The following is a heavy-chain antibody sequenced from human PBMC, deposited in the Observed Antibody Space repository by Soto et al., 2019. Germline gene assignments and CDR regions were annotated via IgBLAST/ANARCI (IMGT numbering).Heavy chain of an antibody. CDR3: ARVNTPTYYYYMDV. D-gene: IGHD3-22*01. CDR1: GGSFSGYY. V-gene: IGHV4-34*01. CDR2: INHSGST. Sequence: QVQLQQWGAGLLKPSETLSLTCAVYGGSFSGYYWSWIRQPPGKGLEWIGEINHSGSTNYNPSLKSRVTISEDTSKNQFSLTLSSVTAADTAVYYCARVNTPTYYYYMDVWGKGTTVTVSS. J-gene: IGHJ6*03.